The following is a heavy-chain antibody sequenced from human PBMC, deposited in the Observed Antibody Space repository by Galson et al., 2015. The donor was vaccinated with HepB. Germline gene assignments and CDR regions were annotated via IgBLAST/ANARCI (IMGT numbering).Heavy chain of an antibody. CDR1: GFTLRTHA. Sequence: SPRLPCAASGFTLRTHAMDWVRQAPGKGLAWVAVISNDGSNIFYADSVKGRFTISRDNSQNTLYLQMNCLRAEDTAVYYCAKDYIGDYLDYWGQGTLVTVSP. J-gene: IGHJ4*02. CDR3: AKDYIGDYLDY. D-gene: IGHD3-10*01. V-gene: IGHV3-30*18. CDR2: ISNDGSNI.